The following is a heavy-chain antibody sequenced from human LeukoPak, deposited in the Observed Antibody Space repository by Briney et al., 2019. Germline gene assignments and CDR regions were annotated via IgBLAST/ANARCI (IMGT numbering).Heavy chain of an antibody. Sequence: KPGGSLRLSCAASEFTFISYSMNWVRQAPGKGLEWVSSISSSSRYIYYADSVKGRFTISRDNAKNSLCLQMNSLRAEDTAIYYCTRDFYCSGGSCYSYGMDVWGQGTTVTVSS. V-gene: IGHV3-21*01. D-gene: IGHD2-15*01. CDR2: ISSSSRYI. CDR3: TRDFYCSGGSCYSYGMDV. CDR1: EFTFISYS. J-gene: IGHJ6*02.